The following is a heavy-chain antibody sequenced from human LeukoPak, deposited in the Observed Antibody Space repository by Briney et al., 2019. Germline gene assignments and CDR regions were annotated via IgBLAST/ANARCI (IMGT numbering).Heavy chain of an antibody. Sequence: ASLKVSCEASGYTFTTYFINWVRQAPGPGLEWMGIIIPSGRNTNYAAQKFQGRVTMSRDTSTSTVYVELSSLRSEYTAVYYCARELSCVHFDYWGQGALVTVSS. CDR3: ARELSCVHFDY. D-gene: IGHD2/OR15-2a*01. J-gene: IGHJ4*02. V-gene: IGHV1-46*01. CDR2: IIPSGRNT. CDR1: GYTFTTYF.